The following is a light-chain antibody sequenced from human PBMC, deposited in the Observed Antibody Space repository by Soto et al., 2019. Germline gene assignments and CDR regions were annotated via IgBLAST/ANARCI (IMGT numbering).Light chain of an antibody. Sequence: EIVLTQSPGTLSLSPGERATLYCRASQSVSSSHLAWYQQKPGLAPRLLIYGASSRATGIPDRFGGSGSGTDFTLTISRLEPDDFAVYYCQQRSNWLTFGGGTKVDI. CDR2: GAS. V-gene: IGKV3D-20*02. CDR1: QSVSSSH. CDR3: QQRSNWLT. J-gene: IGKJ4*01.